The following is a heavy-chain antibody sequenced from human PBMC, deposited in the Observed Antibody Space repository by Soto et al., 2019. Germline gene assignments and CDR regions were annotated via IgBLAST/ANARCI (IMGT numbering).Heavy chain of an antibody. CDR3: ARVVYPLGYCSGGSCESAEYFQH. CDR2: IIPIFGTA. V-gene: IGHV1-69*06. J-gene: IGHJ1*01. CDR1: GGTFSSYA. D-gene: IGHD2-15*01. Sequence: QVQLVQSGAEVKKPGSSVKVSCKASGGTFSSYAISWVRQAPGQGLEWMGGIIPIFGTANYAQKFQGRVTITADKSTSTAYMELSSLRSEDTAVYYCARVVYPLGYCSGGSCESAEYFQHWGQGTLVTVSS.